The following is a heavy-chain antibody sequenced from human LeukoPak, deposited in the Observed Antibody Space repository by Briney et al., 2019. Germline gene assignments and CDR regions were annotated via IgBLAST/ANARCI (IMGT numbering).Heavy chain of an antibody. Sequence: ASVKVSCKASGHTFTDYFLHWVRQAPGQGLEWMGWINPNNGGALHAQKFQGRVTMTRDSSISTAYMELNGLMSDDTAVYFCARDDYGDLQYFENWGQGTLVTVSS. CDR1: GHTFTDYF. J-gene: IGHJ4*02. V-gene: IGHV1-2*02. CDR2: INPNNGGA. D-gene: IGHD4-17*01. CDR3: ARDDYGDLQYFEN.